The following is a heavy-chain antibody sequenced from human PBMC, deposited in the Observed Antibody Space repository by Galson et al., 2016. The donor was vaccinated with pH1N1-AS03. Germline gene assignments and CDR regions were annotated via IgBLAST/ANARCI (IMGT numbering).Heavy chain of an antibody. Sequence: PALVKPTQTLTLTCTFSGFSLDSTDVNVAWIRQPPGKALEWLALIRWNGAKNYSPSLKNRLTVTKDTSKNQVVLTMTNLDPVDTATYFCARDFNCRIDYWGQGTLVTVSS. CDR3: ARDFNCRIDY. V-gene: IGHV2-5*01. CDR1: GFSLDSTDVN. D-gene: IGHD1-1*01. J-gene: IGHJ4*02. CDR2: IRWNGAK.